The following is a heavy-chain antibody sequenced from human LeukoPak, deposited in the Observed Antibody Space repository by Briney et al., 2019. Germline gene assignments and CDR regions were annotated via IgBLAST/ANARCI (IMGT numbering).Heavy chain of an antibody. V-gene: IGHV1-8*01. Sequence: ASVKVSCKASGYTFTSYDINWVRQATGQGLEWMGWMNPNSGSTGYAQKFQGRVTMTRNTSISTAYMELSSLRSEDTAVYYCARSKGARFRELLNYWGQGTLVTVSS. J-gene: IGHJ4*02. CDR3: ARSKGARFRELLNY. CDR2: MNPNSGST. CDR1: GYTFTSYD. D-gene: IGHD3-10*01.